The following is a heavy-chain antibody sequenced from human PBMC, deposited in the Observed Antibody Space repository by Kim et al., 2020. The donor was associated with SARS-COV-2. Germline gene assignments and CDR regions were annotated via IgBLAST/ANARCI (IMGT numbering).Heavy chain of an antibody. J-gene: IGHJ4*02. D-gene: IGHD1-1*01. CDR3: ARGRMEYYCDY. V-gene: IGHV3-30*14. CDR2: K. Sequence: KYYADSVRGRFNIIRDKSKNTLFLQMNSLTGEDTAVYYCARGRMEYYCDYWGQGTLVTVSS.